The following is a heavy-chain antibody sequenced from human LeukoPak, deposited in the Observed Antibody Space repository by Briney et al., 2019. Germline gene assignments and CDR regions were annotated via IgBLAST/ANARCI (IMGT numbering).Heavy chain of an antibody. CDR3: ASEDLDSSSWSDP. D-gene: IGHD6-13*01. CDR2: ISSSGSTI. CDR1: GFTFSDYY. Sequence: GGSLGLSCAASGFTFSDYYMSWIRQAPGKGLEWVSYISSSGSTIYYADSVKGRFTISRDNAKNSLYLQMNSLRAEDTAVYYCASEDLDSSSWSDPWGQGTLVTVSS. J-gene: IGHJ5*02. V-gene: IGHV3-11*04.